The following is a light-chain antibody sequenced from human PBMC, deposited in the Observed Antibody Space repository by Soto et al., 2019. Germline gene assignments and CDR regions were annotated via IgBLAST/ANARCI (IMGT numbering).Light chain of an antibody. Sequence: QSAPTQPASVSGSPGQPITISCTGTSSDVGGYNYVSWYQQHPGKAPKVMIYEVTNRPSGVSDRFSGSKSGNTASLTISGLQVEDEADYYCSSFTSSGTRVFGTGTKLTVL. V-gene: IGLV2-14*01. CDR3: SSFTSSGTRV. J-gene: IGLJ1*01. CDR1: SSDVGGYNY. CDR2: EVT.